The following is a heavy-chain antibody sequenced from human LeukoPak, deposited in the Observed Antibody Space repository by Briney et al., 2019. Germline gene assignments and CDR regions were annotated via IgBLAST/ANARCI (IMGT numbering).Heavy chain of an antibody. Sequence: WETLSLTCAVSGGSISGYYWSWIQQPPGKGLEWIGYIYYSGTTKYNPSLKSRVTISVDTSKNQFSLKLTSVTAADSAVYYCARQGNRAIATRHGLDVWGQGTTVTVSS. CDR2: IYYSGTT. CDR3: ARQGNRAIATRHGLDV. D-gene: IGHD6-6*01. V-gene: IGHV4-59*08. CDR1: GGSISGYY. J-gene: IGHJ6*02.